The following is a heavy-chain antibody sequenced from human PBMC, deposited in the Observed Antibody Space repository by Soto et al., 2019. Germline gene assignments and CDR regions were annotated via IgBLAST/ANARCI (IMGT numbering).Heavy chain of an antibody. J-gene: IGHJ4*02. D-gene: IGHD1-26*01. CDR1: GFTFSSYS. CDR2: ISSSSSYI. Sequence: GGSLRLSCAASGFTFSSYSMNWVRQAPGKGLEWVSSISSSSSYIYYADSVKGRFTISRDNAKNSLYLQMNSLRAEDTAVYYCASDGIVGAIYFDYWGQGTLVTVSS. CDR3: ASDGIVGAIYFDY. V-gene: IGHV3-21*01.